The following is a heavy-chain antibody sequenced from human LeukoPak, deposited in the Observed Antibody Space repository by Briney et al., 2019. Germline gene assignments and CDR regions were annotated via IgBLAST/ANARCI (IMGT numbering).Heavy chain of an antibody. Sequence: PGGPLRLSCAASGFTFSSYEMNWVRQAPGKGLEWVSYISSSGSTIYYADSVKGRFTISRDNAKNSLYLQMNSLRAEDTAVYYCARDSSGWYHWFDPWGQGTLVTVSS. CDR3: ARDSSGWYHWFDP. J-gene: IGHJ5*02. V-gene: IGHV3-48*03. CDR1: GFTFSSYE. D-gene: IGHD6-19*01. CDR2: ISSSGSTI.